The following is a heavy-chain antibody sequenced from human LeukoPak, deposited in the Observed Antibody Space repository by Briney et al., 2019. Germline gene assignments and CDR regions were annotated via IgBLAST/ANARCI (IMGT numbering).Heavy chain of an antibody. CDR3: ARQRGIAAAGDAFDI. CDR1: GYSFTSYW. D-gene: IGHD6-13*01. V-gene: IGHV5-51*01. J-gene: IGHJ3*02. CDR2: IYPGDSDT. Sequence: GESLKISCKGSGYSFTSYWIGWVRQMPGKGLEWMGIIYPGDSDTRYSPSFQGQVTISADKSISTAYLQWSSLKASDTAMYYCARQRGIAAAGDAFDIWGQGTMVTVSS.